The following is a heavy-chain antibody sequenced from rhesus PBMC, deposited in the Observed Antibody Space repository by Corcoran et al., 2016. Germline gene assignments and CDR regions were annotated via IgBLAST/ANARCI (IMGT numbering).Heavy chain of an antibody. CDR2: IIPLVGKT. D-gene: IGHD6-31*01. Sequence: QVQLVQSGAEVKKPGASVKVSCKASGFTFGSVALSWVRPAPRKGLEGMGVIIPLVGKTNDAEKFQGRVTMTADTSTSTAYMELSSLRSEDTAVYYCARGNSIAAGFDYWGQGVLVTVSS. CDR3: ARGNSIAAGFDY. V-gene: IGHV1-198*02. CDR1: GFTFGSVA. J-gene: IGHJ4*01.